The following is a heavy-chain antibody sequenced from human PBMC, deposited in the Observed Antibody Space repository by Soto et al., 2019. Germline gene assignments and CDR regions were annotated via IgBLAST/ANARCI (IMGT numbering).Heavy chain of an antibody. V-gene: IGHV3-30-3*01. Sequence: PGGSLRLSCAASGFTFSSYAMHWVRQAPGKGLEWVAVISYDGSNKYYADSVKGRFTRSRDNSKNTLYLQMNSLRAEDTAVYYCARDSSITIFGVGIDPRGGMDVWGQGTTVTVSS. J-gene: IGHJ6*02. D-gene: IGHD3-3*01. CDR3: ARDSSITIFGVGIDPRGGMDV. CDR1: GFTFSSYA. CDR2: ISYDGSNK.